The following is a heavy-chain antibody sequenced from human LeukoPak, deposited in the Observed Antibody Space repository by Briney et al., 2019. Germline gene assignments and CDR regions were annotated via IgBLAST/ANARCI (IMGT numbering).Heavy chain of an antibody. CDR1: GGSISSYY. V-gene: IGHV4-59*01. J-gene: IGHJ3*02. CDR2: IYYSGST. CDR3: ARDPGWLDAFDI. D-gene: IGHD3-9*01. Sequence: SETLSLTCTVSGGSISSYYWSWIRQPPGKGLEWIGYIYYSGSTNYNTSLKSRVTISVDTSKNQFSLKLSSVTAADTAVYYCARDPGWLDAFDIWGQGTMVTVSS.